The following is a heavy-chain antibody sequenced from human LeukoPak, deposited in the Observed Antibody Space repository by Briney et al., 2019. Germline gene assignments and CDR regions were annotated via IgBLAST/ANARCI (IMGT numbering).Heavy chain of an antibody. Sequence: GGSLRLSCAASGFTFSSYAMSWVRQAPGKGLEWVSAISGSGGSTYYADSVKGRFTISRDNSKNTLYLQMNSLRAEDTAVYYCAKQRTGYVWGSYRPLDYWGQGTLVTVSS. V-gene: IGHV3-23*01. CDR3: AKQRTGYVWGSYRPLDY. D-gene: IGHD3-16*02. CDR2: ISGSGGST. CDR1: GFTFSSYA. J-gene: IGHJ4*02.